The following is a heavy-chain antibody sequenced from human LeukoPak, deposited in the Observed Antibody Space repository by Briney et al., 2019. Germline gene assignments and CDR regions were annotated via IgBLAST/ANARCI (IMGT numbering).Heavy chain of an antibody. J-gene: IGHJ4*02. D-gene: IGHD6-13*01. CDR1: GFTFSSHT. V-gene: IGHV3-21*01. CDR2: ISSSIYI. CDR3: ARSRGQQLGRLEFDD. Sequence: GGSLRLSCAASGFTFSSHTMNWVRQVPGKGLEWVSSISSSIYIYYADSVKGRFTISRDNAKNSLYLQMNSQRAEDTAVYYCARSRGQQLGRLEFDDWGQGTLVTVSS.